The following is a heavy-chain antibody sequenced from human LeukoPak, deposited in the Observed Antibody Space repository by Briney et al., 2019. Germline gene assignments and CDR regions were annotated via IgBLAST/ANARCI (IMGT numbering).Heavy chain of an antibody. CDR3: XXXGXYXDSRTTHQP. CDR1: GFTFSSYG. D-gene: IGHD3-22*01. V-gene: IGHV3-30*02. Sequence: GGSLRLSCAASGFTFSSYGMHWVRQAPGKGLEWVAFIRYDGSNKYYADSVKGRFTISRDNSKNTLYLQMNSLRAEDTAVYYXXXXGXYXDSRTTHQPWGQGTLVTVSS. J-gene: IGHJ5*02. CDR2: IRYDGSNK.